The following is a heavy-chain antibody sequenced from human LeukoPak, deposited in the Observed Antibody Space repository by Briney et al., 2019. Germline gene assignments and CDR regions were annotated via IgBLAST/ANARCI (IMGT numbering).Heavy chain of an antibody. D-gene: IGHD3-22*01. CDR2: MNPHNGIT. J-gene: IGHJ4*02. CDR1: GYIFTSYD. V-gene: IGHV1-8*03. CDR3: AREDYYDSGSNDY. Sequence: ASVKVSCKASGYIFTSYDINWVRQATVQGLEWMGWMNPHNGITAYAQKFQGRVTISRNTSISTAYIELSSLRSEDTAVYYCAREDYYDSGSNDYWGQGTLVTVSS.